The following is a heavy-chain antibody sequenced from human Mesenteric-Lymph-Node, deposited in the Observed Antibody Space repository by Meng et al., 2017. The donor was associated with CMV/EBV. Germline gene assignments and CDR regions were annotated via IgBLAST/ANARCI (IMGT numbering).Heavy chain of an antibody. CDR3: ARDVEDSGWFDT. V-gene: IGHV3-21*01. CDR1: GFTFSSYS. Sequence: GGSLRLSCAASGFTFSSYSMNWVRQAPGKGLEWVSSISGGSHYIYYADSVRGRFTVSRDNAKNSLYLQMYSLRAEDTAVYYCARDVEDSGWFDTWGQGALVTVSS. J-gene: IGHJ5*02. D-gene: IGHD2-15*01. CDR2: ISGGSHYI.